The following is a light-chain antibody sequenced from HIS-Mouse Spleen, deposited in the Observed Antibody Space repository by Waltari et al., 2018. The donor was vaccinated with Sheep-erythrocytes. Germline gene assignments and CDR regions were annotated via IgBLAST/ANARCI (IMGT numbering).Light chain of an antibody. CDR1: SRDVGSYNL. V-gene: IGLV2-23*03. CDR2: EGS. CDR3: CSYAGSSTFEV. J-gene: IGLJ2*01. Sequence: QSALTQPASVSGSPGQSITISCTGTSRDVGSYNLVSWYQQHPGKAPKLMIYEGSKRPSGVSNHFSGSKSGNTASLTISGLQAEDEADYYCCSYAGSSTFEVFGGGTKLTVL.